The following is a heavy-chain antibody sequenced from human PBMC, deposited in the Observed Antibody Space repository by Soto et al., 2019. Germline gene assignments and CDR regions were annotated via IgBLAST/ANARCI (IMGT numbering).Heavy chain of an antibody. J-gene: IGHJ4*02. D-gene: IGHD3-22*01. CDR2: IWYDGSYK. Sequence: QVHLVESGGGVVQTGRSLRLSCAVSGFTFTNYGMHWVRQAPGKGLEWVAVIWYDGSYKYYTESVKGRFTISRDDSQNTLYLQMSSLRAEDTAVYHCARGFDESSGTFDFWGQGTLVTVSS. CDR3: ARGFDESSGTFDF. V-gene: IGHV3-33*01. CDR1: GFTFTNYG.